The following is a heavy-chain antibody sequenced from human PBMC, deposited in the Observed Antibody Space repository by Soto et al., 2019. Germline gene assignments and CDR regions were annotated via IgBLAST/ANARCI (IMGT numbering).Heavy chain of an antibody. CDR1: GGSISNYY. CDR3: ARERAEDYGSGWNLFDP. Sequence: QVQLQESGPGLVKPSETLSLMYTVSGGSISNYYWNWIRQSPGKGLEWIGYIHYSGSTNYNPSFESRVTISVDTSKHQFSLRLSSVTAADTAFYYCARERAEDYGSGWNLFDPWGQGTLVTVSS. J-gene: IGHJ5*02. D-gene: IGHD6-19*01. CDR2: IHYSGST. V-gene: IGHV4-59*01.